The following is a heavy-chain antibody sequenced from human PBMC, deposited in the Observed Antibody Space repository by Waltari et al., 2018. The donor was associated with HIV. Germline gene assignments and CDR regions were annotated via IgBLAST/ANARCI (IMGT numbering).Heavy chain of an antibody. CDR3: ARDRLGYCSSTSCEKNWYFDL. CDR1: GGSISSYY. D-gene: IGHD2-2*01. Sequence: QVQLQESGPGLVKPSETLSLTCTVSGGSISSYYWSWIRQPPGKGLEWIGYIYYSGSTNYNPSLKSRVTISVDTSKNQFSLKLSSVTAADTAVYYCARDRLGYCSSTSCEKNWYFDLWGRGTLVTVSS. J-gene: IGHJ2*01. V-gene: IGHV4-59*01. CDR2: IYYSGST.